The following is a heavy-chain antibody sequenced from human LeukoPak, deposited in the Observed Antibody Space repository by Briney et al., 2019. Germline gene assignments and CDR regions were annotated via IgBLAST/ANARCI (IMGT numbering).Heavy chain of an antibody. CDR2: ISPGGISI. V-gene: IGHV3-48*03. CDR3: TRDEEGASREFDY. Sequence: PGGSLRLSCAASGFTFSSYEMNWVRQAPGKGLEWVSYISPGGISIYYADSVKGRFTISRDNAKNSLYLQMNSLRVEDTAVYYCTRDEEGASREFDYWGQGALVTVSS. CDR1: GFTFSSYE. J-gene: IGHJ4*02. D-gene: IGHD1-26*01.